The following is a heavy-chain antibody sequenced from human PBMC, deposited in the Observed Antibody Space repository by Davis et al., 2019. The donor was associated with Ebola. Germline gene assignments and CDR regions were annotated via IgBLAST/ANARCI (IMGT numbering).Heavy chain of an antibody. CDR1: GGALGSGTHF. V-gene: IGHV4-31*03. CDR3: ARNSYSVSSGEWFDP. D-gene: IGHD5/OR15-5a*01. J-gene: IGHJ5*02. CDR2: VFHSGST. Sequence: SETLSLTCTVSGGALGSGTHFWSWIRQYPGRGLEWIGYVFHSGSTFFNPYPRIRVSMSVDPSKNQFSLTLRSVTAADTAVYYCARNSYSVSSGEWFDPWGQGTAVTVSS.